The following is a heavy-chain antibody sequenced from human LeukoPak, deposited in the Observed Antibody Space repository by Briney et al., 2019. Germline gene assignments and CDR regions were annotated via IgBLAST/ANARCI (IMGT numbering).Heavy chain of an antibody. CDR3: AKSRLIAARPGALGY. J-gene: IGHJ4*02. Sequence: ASVKVSCKASGYTFTSYYMHWVRQAPGQGLEWMGIINPSGGSTSYAQKFQGRVTMTRDMSTSTVYMELSSLRSEDTAVYYCAKSRLIAARPGALGYWGQGTLVTVSS. V-gene: IGHV1-46*01. CDR1: GYTFTSYY. D-gene: IGHD6-6*01. CDR2: INPSGGST.